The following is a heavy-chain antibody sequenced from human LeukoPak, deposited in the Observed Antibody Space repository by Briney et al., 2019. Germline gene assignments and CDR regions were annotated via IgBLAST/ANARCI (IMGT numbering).Heavy chain of an antibody. V-gene: IGHV3-48*01. CDR2: ISYTSGTI. J-gene: IGHJ5*02. D-gene: IGHD3-22*01. Sequence: GGSLRLSCAASGLTFSDYNMNWVRQAPGEGLEWVSYISYTSGTISYADSVKGRFTISRDNAENSLYLQMNNLRAEDTAVYYCARGRYYDSSGYYNFFDPWGQGTLVTVSS. CDR1: GLTFSDYN. CDR3: ARGRYYDSSGYYNFFDP.